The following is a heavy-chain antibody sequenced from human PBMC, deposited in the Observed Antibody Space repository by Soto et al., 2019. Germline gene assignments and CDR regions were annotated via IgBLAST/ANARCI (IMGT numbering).Heavy chain of an antibody. V-gene: IGHV4-31*03. CDR3: AGVETDIVVVPAALGAFDI. CDR1: GGSISSGGYY. CDR2: IYYSGST. D-gene: IGHD2-2*01. J-gene: IGHJ3*02. Sequence: SETLSLTCTVSGGSISSGGYYWSWIRQHPGKGLEWIGYIYYSGSTYYNPCLKSRVTISVDTSKNQFSLKLSSVTAAVTSVYYCAGVETDIVVVPAALGAFDIWGQVTMVTVSS.